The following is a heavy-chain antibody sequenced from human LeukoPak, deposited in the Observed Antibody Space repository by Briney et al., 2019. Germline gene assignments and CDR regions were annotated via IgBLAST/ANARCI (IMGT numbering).Heavy chain of an antibody. J-gene: IGHJ6*02. D-gene: IGHD6-13*01. CDR3: NRLRPVGTESYFYYGMDV. Sequence: PGGSLRLSCAASGFTFSGSAIHRVRQASGKGLEWVGRIRSKADSYATAYAASVNGRFTISRDDSKNTAYLQMNSLKTEDTAVYYCNRLRPVGTESYFYYGMDVWGQGTTVTVSS. CDR1: GFTFSGSA. V-gene: IGHV3-73*01. CDR2: IRSKADSYAT.